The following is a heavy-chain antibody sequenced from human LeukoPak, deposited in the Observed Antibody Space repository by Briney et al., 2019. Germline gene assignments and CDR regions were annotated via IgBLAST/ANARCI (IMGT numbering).Heavy chain of an antibody. Sequence: ASVKVSCKASGYTFTNYAVKWVRQAPGQGLEWMGWINTNTGNPTYAQGFTGRFVFSLDTSVSTAYLQISSLKAEDTAVYYCAREGRSGSSWYLANWGQGVLVTVSS. CDR2: INTNTGNP. J-gene: IGHJ4*02. CDR3: AREGRSGSSWYLAN. D-gene: IGHD6-13*01. V-gene: IGHV7-4-1*02. CDR1: GYTFTNYA.